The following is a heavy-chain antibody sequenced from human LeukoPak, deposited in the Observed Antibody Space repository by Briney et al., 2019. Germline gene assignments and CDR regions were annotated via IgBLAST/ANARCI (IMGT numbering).Heavy chain of an antibody. J-gene: IGHJ6*02. D-gene: IGHD4-17*01. CDR1: GFTFSSYA. V-gene: IGHV3-30-3*01. Sequence: GGSLRLSCAASGFTFSSYAMHWVRQAPGKGLEWVAVISYDGSNKYYADSVKGRFTISRDNSKNTLYLQMNSLRAEDTAVYYCARDRVRYGDYDYYGMDVWGQGTTVTVSS. CDR2: ISYDGSNK. CDR3: ARDRVRYGDYDYYGMDV.